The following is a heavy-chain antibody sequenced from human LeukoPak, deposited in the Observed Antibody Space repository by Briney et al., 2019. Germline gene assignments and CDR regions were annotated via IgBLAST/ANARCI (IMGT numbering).Heavy chain of an antibody. D-gene: IGHD2-15*01. J-gene: IGHJ4*02. CDR3: ARGKGYCSADSCYFYDF. CDR2: IYPGDSNT. Sequence: GESLKISCKGSGYSFTSYWIGWVRQMPGKGLEWMGAIYPGDSNTKYNPSFQGRVTISADKSISTAYLQWSSLEASDTAMYYCARGKGYCSADSCYFYDFWGQGTLVTVSS. V-gene: IGHV5-51*01. CDR1: GYSFTSYW.